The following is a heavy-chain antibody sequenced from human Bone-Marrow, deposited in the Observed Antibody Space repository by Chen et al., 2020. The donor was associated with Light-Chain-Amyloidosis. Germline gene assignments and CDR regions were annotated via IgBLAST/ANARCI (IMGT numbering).Heavy chain of an antibody. Sequence: QVQLVQSGAEERKPGASVKVSCKASGYTFSGYYIHWVRQAPGQGLEWVGWIDANSGGTNSAQKFQGRVTMTRDTSITTAYLEVGRLRSDDTDVHYCERDYDGSSYQHWLGYWGQGTLVTVSS. V-gene: IGHV1-2*02. CDR3: ERDYDGSSYQHWLGY. CDR2: IDANSGGT. J-gene: IGHJ4*02. D-gene: IGHD3-22*01. CDR1: GYTFSGYY.